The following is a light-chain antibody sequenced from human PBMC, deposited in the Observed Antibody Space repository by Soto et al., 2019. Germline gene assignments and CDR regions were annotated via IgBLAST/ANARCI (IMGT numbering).Light chain of an antibody. CDR3: CSYAGSSTYV. V-gene: IGLV2-23*01. J-gene: IGLJ1*01. Sequence: QSALTQPASVSGSPGQSITISGTGTSSDVGSYNLVSWYQQHPGKAPKLMIYEGTKRPSGVSNRFSGSKSGNTASLTIAGLQAEYEADYYCCSYAGSSTYVFGTGTKVTVL. CDR2: EGT. CDR1: SSDVGSYNL.